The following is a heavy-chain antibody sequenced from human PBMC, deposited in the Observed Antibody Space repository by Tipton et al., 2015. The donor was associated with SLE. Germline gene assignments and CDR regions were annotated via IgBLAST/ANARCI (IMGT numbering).Heavy chain of an antibody. CDR3: ARTELGHHAFDI. CDR1: GGSISSGSYY. D-gene: IGHD1/OR15-1a*01. V-gene: IGHV4-61*02. Sequence: LRLSCTVSGGSISSGSYYWSWIRQPAGKGLEWIGRSYTSGRTNYNPSLKSRVTISVDTSKNQFSLKLSSETGTDTAVYYCARTELGHHAFDIWGQGTMVTVSS. J-gene: IGHJ3*02. CDR2: SYTSGRT.